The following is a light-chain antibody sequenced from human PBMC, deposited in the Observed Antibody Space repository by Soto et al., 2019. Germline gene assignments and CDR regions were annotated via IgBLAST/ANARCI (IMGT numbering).Light chain of an antibody. CDR1: SSNIGAGYD. Sequence: QSVLTQPPSVSGAPGQRVTISCTGSSSNIGAGYDVHWYQQLPGTAPKLLIYGNSNRPSGVPDRFSGSKSGTSASLAITGLQAEDEADYYCQSYDSSSTVVFGGGTKLTV. CDR3: QSYDSSSTVV. V-gene: IGLV1-40*01. J-gene: IGLJ2*01. CDR2: GNS.